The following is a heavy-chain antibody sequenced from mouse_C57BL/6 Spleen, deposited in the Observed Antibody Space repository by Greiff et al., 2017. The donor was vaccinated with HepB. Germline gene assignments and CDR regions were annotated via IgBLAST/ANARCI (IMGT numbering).Heavy chain of an antibody. CDR3: ARDYDYDGNYFDY. J-gene: IGHJ2*01. CDR2: IYPGSGST. CDR1: GYTFTSYW. Sequence: VQLQQPGAELVKPGASVKMSCKASGYTFTSYWITWVKQRPGQGLEWIGDIYPGSGSTNYNEKFKGKATLTVDTSSSTAYMQLSSLTSEDSAVYYGARDYDYDGNYFDYWGQGTTLTVSS. D-gene: IGHD2-4*01. V-gene: IGHV1-55*01.